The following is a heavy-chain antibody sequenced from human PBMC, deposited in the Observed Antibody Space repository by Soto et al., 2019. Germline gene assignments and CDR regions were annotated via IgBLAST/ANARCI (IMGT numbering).Heavy chain of an antibody. CDR2: ISYDGSNK. CDR1: GFTFISYG. D-gene: IGHD6-13*01. Sequence: PGGSLRLSCAASGFTFISYGMHWVRQAPGKGLEWVAVISYDGSNKYYADSVKGRFTISRDNAKNSLYLQMNSLRAEDTAVYYCARHPERIAQIGWFDPWGQGTLVTVSS. J-gene: IGHJ5*02. CDR3: ARHPERIAQIGWFDP. V-gene: IGHV3-30*03.